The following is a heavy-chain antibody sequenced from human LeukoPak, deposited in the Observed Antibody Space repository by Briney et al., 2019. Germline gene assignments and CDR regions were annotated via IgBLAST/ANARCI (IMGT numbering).Heavy chain of an antibody. J-gene: IGHJ4*02. Sequence: SETLSLTRTVSGGSISSGGYYWSWIRQHPGKGLEWIGYIYYSGSTYYNPSLKSRVTISVDTSKNQFSLKLSSVTAADTAVYYCARDGGVYSGYDYFDYWGQGTLVTVSS. CDR2: IYYSGST. V-gene: IGHV4-31*03. D-gene: IGHD5-12*01. CDR1: GGSISSGGYY. CDR3: ARDGGVYSGYDYFDY.